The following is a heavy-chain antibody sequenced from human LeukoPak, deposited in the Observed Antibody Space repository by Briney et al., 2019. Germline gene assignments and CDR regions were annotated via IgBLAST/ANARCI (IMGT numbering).Heavy chain of an antibody. V-gene: IGHV3-23*01. CDR2: ISGSGGST. J-gene: IGHJ5*01. Sequence: PGGSLRLSCAGSGFTFTNYAMNWVRQSPGKGLEWVSSISGSGGSTYYADSVKGRFTISRDDARNSVSLQMNSLRADDTAVYYCARDVGYCSGGSCYRWFASWGQGTLVTVSS. CDR3: ARDVGYCSGGSCYRWFAS. D-gene: IGHD2-15*01. CDR1: GFTFTNYA.